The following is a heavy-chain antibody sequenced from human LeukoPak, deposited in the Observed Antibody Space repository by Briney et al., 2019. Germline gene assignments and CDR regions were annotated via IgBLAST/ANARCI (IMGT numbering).Heavy chain of an antibody. CDR3: ARRVTTSGVPRSGWFDP. D-gene: IGHD3-3*01. CDR2: IYPGDSLT. Sequence: GESLKISCNGSGYSFANYWIVWVRQMPEKGLEWMGIIYPGDSLTIYSPSFQGQVIFSADKSISTAYLQWSSLKASDTAIYYCARRVTTSGVPRSGWFDPWGQGTLVTVSS. CDR1: GYSFANYW. J-gene: IGHJ5*02. V-gene: IGHV5-51*01.